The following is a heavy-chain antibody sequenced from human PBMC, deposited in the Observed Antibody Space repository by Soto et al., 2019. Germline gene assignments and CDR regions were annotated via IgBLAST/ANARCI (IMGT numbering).Heavy chain of an antibody. J-gene: IGHJ6*02. Sequence: ASVKVSCKASGYTFTSYGISWVRQAPGQGLEWMGRISAYNGNTNYAQKLQGRVTMTTDTSTSTAYMELRSLRSDDTAVYYCARDGRTFGGVIAYYYYYGMDVWGQGTTVTVSS. CDR3: ARDGRTFGGVIAYYYYYGMDV. CDR2: ISAYNGNT. V-gene: IGHV1-18*04. D-gene: IGHD3-16*02. CDR1: GYTFTSYG.